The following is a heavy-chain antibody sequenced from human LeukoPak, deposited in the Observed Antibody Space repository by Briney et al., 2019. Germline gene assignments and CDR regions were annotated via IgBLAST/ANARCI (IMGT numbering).Heavy chain of an antibody. CDR1: GGTFSSYA. D-gene: IGHD3-9*01. V-gene: IGHV1-69*13. Sequence: SVKVSCKASGGTFSSYAISWVRQAPGQGLEWMGGIIPIFGTANYAQKFQGRVTITADESTSTAYMELSSLRSEDTAVYYCARTYYDILTGYFHFDYWGQGTLVTVSS. CDR3: ARTYYDILTGYFHFDY. CDR2: IIPIFGTA. J-gene: IGHJ4*02.